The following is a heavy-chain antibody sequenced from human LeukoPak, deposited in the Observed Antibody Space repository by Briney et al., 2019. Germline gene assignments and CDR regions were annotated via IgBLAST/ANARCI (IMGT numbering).Heavy chain of an antibody. CDR1: GGSISSGSYY. J-gene: IGHJ4*02. CDR3: ARHYYGSENYYFDF. CDR2: IYTSGST. D-gene: IGHD3-10*01. V-gene: IGHV4-61*02. Sequence: SETLSLTCTVSGGSISSGSYYWSWIRQPAGKGLEWIGRIYTSGSTNYNPSLKSRVTISVDRSKNQFSLKLSSVTAADTAVYYCARHYYGSENYYFDFWGQGTLVTVSS.